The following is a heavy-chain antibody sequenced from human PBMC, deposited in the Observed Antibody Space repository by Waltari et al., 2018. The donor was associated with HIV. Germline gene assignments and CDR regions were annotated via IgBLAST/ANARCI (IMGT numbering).Heavy chain of an antibody. CDR2: ISYDASSK. CDR1: GFTFSDYG. V-gene: IGHV3-30*18. D-gene: IGHD2-21*02. Sequence: QVQLVESGGGVVQPGRSLSLSCPASGFTFSDYGLHWVRQAPGEGLEWVAVISYDASSKSYANSVKGRFTISRDKSKNTLYLQMNSLRAEDTAVYYCAKANGGNSGGLVDYWGQGTLVTVSS. J-gene: IGHJ4*02. CDR3: AKANGGNSGGLVDY.